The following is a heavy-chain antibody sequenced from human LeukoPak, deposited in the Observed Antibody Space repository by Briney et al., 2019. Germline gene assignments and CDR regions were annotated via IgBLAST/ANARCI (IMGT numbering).Heavy chain of an antibody. CDR2: IHYRGNT. J-gene: IGHJ3*02. D-gene: IGHD4-17*01. CDR3: ARGGLRYHDAFDI. Sequence: PSETLSLTCTVPGDYITSTTYYWGWIRQPPGKGLEWIANIHYRGNTYYNPSLTSRVTISVDTAKKQFSLKLSSVTAADTAVYYCARGGLRYHDAFDIWGQGTMVTVSS. CDR1: GDYITSTTYY. V-gene: IGHV4-39*07.